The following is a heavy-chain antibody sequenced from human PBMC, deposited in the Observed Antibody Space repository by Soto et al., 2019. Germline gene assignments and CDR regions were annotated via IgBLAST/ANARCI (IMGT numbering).Heavy chain of an antibody. CDR1: GYTFTNYW. V-gene: IGHV5-51*01. D-gene: IGHD2-15*01. Sequence: LGESLKISCKGSGYTFTNYWIVWVRQIPAKGLEWMGIIYPGDSDTRYSPTVQGQVTISSDRSISTAYLQWSSLKASDTGMYDCSRYPTPTDSFFHGMAVWAQGTTVTVSS. CDR2: IYPGDSDT. J-gene: IGHJ6*02. CDR3: SRYPTPTDSFFHGMAV.